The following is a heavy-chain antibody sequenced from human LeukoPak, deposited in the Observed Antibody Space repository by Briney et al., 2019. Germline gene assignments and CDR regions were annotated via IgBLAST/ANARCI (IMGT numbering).Heavy chain of an antibody. CDR2: IYYSGST. V-gene: IGHV4-39*07. D-gene: IGHD3-10*01. CDR3: ASSFRGSGSYVD. J-gene: IGHJ4*02. CDR1: GGSISSSSYY. Sequence: PSETLSLTCTVSGGSISSSSYYWGWIRQPPGKGLEWIGSIYYSGSTYYNPSLKSRVTISVDTSKNQFSLKLSSVTAADTAVYYCASSFRGSGSYVDWGQGTLVTVSS.